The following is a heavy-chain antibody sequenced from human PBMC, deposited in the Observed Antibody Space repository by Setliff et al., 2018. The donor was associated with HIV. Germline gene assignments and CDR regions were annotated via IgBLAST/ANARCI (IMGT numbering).Heavy chain of an antibody. V-gene: IGHV3-23*01. Sequence: WGSLRLSCAASRFTFNTYAMTWVRQAPGKGLEWVSTISGSGVKTFYADSVKGRFTISRDNSKNTLYLEMNSLRAEDTAIYYCAKLGGPESGSCESWGQGTLVTVST. CDR2: ISGSGVKT. CDR1: RFTFNTYA. CDR3: AKLGGPESGSCES. D-gene: IGHD3-10*01. J-gene: IGHJ5*02.